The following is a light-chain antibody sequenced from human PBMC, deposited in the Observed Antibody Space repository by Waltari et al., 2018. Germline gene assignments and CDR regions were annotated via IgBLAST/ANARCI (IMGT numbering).Light chain of an antibody. Sequence: DIQMTQAPSSLSASIGDRVIITCRASENIANYVSWYRQKPGTAPELLIYRISSLQSGVPSRFSGGGSGTDFTLTISRLQPEDFATYICQQSYSRPPTFGQGTKVEIK. CDR1: ENIANY. CDR2: RIS. CDR3: QQSYSRPPT. V-gene: IGKV1-39*01. J-gene: IGKJ2*01.